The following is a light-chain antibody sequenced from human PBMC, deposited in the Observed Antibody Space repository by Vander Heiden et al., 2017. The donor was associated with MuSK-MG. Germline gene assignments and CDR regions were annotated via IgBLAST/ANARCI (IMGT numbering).Light chain of an antibody. Sequence: IVFTLSPAALSLSAGERPTLSCMARQSVSSYLDWYEQKPGQATRLLIYDASHRATGTKARSSGSGCGTDCTLTIISRELEDFAVYSSQQRINGRQLRTFGGGTKVEIK. V-gene: IGKV3-11*01. CDR3: QQRINGRQLRT. J-gene: IGKJ4*01. CDR1: QSVSSY. CDR2: DAS.